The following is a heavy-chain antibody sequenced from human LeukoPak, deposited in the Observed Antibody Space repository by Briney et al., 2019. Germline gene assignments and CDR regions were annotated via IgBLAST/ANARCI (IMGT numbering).Heavy chain of an antibody. CDR2: INPNSGGT. D-gene: IGHD2-15*01. V-gene: IGHV1-2*02. CDR1: GYTFTGYY. J-gene: IGHJ4*02. Sequence: ASVKVSCKASGYTFTGYYMHWVRQAPGQGLEWMGWINPNSGGTNYAQKFQGRVTMTRDTSISTAYMELSRLRSDDTAVYYCARMGPIYAFGYCSGGSCSRPFDYWGQGTLVTVSS. CDR3: ARMGPIYAFGYCSGGSCSRPFDY.